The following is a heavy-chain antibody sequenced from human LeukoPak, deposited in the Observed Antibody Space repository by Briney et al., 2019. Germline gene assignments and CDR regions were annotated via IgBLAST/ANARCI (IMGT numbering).Heavy chain of an antibody. J-gene: IGHJ5*02. CDR3: ARQPNIVVVDNWFDP. V-gene: IGHV4-39*07. Sequence: SETLSITCTVSGGSIISSGFYWGWIRQPPGKGLEWIGNIYYGGSAYYNPSLKSRVTISVDTSKNQFSLKLSSVTAADTAVYYCARQPNIVVVDNWFDPWGQGTLVAVSS. D-gene: IGHD2-15*01. CDR1: GGSIISSGFY. CDR2: IYYGGSA.